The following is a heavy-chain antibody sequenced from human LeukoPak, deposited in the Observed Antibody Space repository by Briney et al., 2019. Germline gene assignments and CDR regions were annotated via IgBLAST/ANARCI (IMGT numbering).Heavy chain of an antibody. Sequence: SETLSLTCSVSGGSISNYYWSWIRQPPGKGLEWIGYIYYSGSTKYNPSLKSRVTISVDTSKNQFSLRLSSVTAADTAVYYCARDWGVSARPGYMDVWGKGTTVTVSS. D-gene: IGHD6-6*01. CDR1: GGSISNYY. CDR3: ARDWGVSARPGYMDV. CDR2: IYYSGST. V-gene: IGHV4-59*01. J-gene: IGHJ6*03.